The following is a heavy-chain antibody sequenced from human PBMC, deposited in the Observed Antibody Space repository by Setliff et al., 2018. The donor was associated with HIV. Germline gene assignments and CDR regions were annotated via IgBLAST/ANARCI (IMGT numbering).Heavy chain of an antibody. CDR3: ARLSTTSRDFDS. CDR1: GDSISSNNYY. V-gene: IGHV4-30-4*08. J-gene: IGHJ4*02. Sequence: SETLSLTCTVSGDSISSNNYYWAWIRQSPGKGLEWIGFVSYTGTTHYNPSFKSRLTISIDTSENQFSLKLSSVTAADTAVYYCARLSTTSRDFDSWGQGTLVTVSS. CDR2: VSYTGTT. D-gene: IGHD2-2*01.